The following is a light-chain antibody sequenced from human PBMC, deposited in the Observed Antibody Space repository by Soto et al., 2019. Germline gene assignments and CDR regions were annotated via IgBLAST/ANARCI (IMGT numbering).Light chain of an antibody. CDR1: SGHSSYA. J-gene: IGLJ2*01. CDR2: LNSDGSH. Sequence: QLVLTQSPSASASLGASVKLTCTLSSGHSSYAIAWHQLQPEKGPRYLMKLNSDGSHSKGDGIPDRFSGSSSGAERYLTISSLQSEDEADYYCQTWGTGTHVVFGVGTKVTV. V-gene: IGLV4-69*01. CDR3: QTWGTGTHVV.